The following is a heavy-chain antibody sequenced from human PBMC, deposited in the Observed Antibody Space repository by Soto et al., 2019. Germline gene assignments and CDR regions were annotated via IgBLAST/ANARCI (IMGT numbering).Heavy chain of an antibody. CDR3: AKVTVAGTDSYYYYGMDV. CDR1: GFTFSSYG. J-gene: IGHJ6*02. V-gene: IGHV3-30*18. D-gene: IGHD6-19*01. CDR2: ISYDGSNK. Sequence: QVQLVESGGGVVQPGRSLRLSCAASGFTFSSYGMHWVRQAPGKGLEWVAVISYDGSNKYYADSVKGRFTISRDNSKNTLYLQMNSLRAEDTAVNYCAKVTVAGTDSYYYYGMDVWGQGTTVTVSS.